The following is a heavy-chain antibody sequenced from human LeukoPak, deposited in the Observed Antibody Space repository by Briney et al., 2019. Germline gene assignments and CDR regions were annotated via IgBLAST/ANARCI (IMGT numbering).Heavy chain of an antibody. J-gene: IGHJ5*02. CDR2: INTGNGNT. D-gene: IGHD1-14*01. CDR1: GYTFTNYA. CDR3: ARRHHEWFDP. V-gene: IGHV1-3*04. Sequence: ASVKVSCKASGYTFTNYAMHWVRQAPGQRLEWMGWINTGNGNTKYSQEFQGRVTITRDTSANTAYMELSSLRSDDTAVYYCARRHHEWFDPWGQGTLVIVSS.